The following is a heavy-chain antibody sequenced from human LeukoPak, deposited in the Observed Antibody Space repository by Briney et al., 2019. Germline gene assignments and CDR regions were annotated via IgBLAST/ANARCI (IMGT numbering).Heavy chain of an antibody. J-gene: IGHJ5*02. CDR2: MYYSGST. V-gene: IGHV4-30-4*01. CDR1: GGSISSGDYY. CDR3: ARPYYYDSRIDP. D-gene: IGHD3-22*01. Sequence: PSETLSLTCTVSGGSISSGDYYWSWIRQPPGKGLEWVGYMYYSGSTYYNPSLKSRVTISIDTSKNQFSLKLSSVTAADTAVYYCARPYYYDSRIDPWGQGTLVTVCS.